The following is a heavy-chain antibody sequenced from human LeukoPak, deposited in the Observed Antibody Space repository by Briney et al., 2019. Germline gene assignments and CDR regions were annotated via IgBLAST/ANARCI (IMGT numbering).Heavy chain of an antibody. Sequence: SETLSLTCAVYGGSFSGYYWSWIRQPPGKGLEWIGEINHSGSTNYNPSLKSRATISVDTSKNQFSLKLSSVTAADTAVYYCARAATGKNILTGSQSFRHYYYYMDVWGKGTTVTVSS. V-gene: IGHV4-34*01. CDR3: ARAATGKNILTGSQSFRHYYYYMDV. J-gene: IGHJ6*03. CDR1: GGSFSGYY. D-gene: IGHD3-9*01. CDR2: INHSGST.